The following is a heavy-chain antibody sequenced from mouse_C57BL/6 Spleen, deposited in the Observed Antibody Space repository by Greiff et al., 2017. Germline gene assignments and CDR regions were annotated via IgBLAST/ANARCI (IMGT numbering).Heavy chain of an antibody. V-gene: IGHV1-50*01. Sequence: VQLQQPGAELVKPGASVKLSCKASGYTFTSYWMQWVKQRPGQGLEWIGEIDPSDSYTNYNQKFKGKATLTVATSSSTAYMQLSSLTSEDSAVYYCARKIHYYGSSYVDWYVDVWGTGTTVTVSS. D-gene: IGHD1-1*01. CDR2: IDPSDSYT. J-gene: IGHJ1*03. CDR3: ARKIHYYGSSYVDWYVDV. CDR1: GYTFTSYW.